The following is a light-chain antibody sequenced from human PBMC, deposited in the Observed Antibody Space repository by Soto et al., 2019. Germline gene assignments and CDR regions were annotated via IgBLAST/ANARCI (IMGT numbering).Light chain of an antibody. CDR2: EVS. V-gene: IGLV2-14*01. J-gene: IGLJ1*01. Sequence: QSALTQPASVSGSPGQSITISCTGTSSDVGGYNYVSWYQQHPGKAPKLMIYEVSNRPSGVSNRFSGSKSGNTAFLTISGLQAEDEADYYCSSYTSSSIPYVFGTGTKLTVL. CDR1: SSDVGGYNY. CDR3: SSYTSSSIPYV.